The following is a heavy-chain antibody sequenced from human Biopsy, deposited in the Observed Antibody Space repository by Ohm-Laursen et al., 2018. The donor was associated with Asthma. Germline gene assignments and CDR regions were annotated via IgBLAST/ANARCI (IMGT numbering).Heavy chain of an antibody. V-gene: IGHV4-59*01. CDR3: ARGVDRVTGLLDHFDS. J-gene: IGHJ4*02. Sequence: SQTLSLTCPVSGFSINNFYWSCLPQPPGKGLESLMHVYYRGSTNYNPSLKSRITISIDASKNQFFQKLTSVTAAEAAVYYCARGVDRVTGLLDHFDSWGQGTLVTVSS. CDR2: VYYRGST. CDR1: GFSINNFY. D-gene: IGHD2-21*02.